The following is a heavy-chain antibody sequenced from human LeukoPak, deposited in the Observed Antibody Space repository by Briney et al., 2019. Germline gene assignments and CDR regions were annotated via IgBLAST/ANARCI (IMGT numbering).Heavy chain of an antibody. CDR2: IYSSGST. Sequence: PSETLSLTCTVSGGSISSYYWSWIRQPPGKGLEWIGYIYSSGSTNYNPSLKSRVTISVDTSKNQFSLKLSSVTAADTAVYYCARAPADYYYYGMDVWAKGPRSPSP. CDR1: GGSISSYY. CDR3: ARAPADYYYYGMDV. J-gene: IGHJ6*02. V-gene: IGHV4-59*01.